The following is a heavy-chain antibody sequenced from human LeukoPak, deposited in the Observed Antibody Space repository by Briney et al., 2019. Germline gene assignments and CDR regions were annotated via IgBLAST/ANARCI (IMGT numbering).Heavy chain of an antibody. CDR3: ARHLIYSYIPFDN. D-gene: IGHD3-16*02. V-gene: IGHV3-23*01. J-gene: IGHJ4*02. Sequence: GGSLRLSCAASGFTFSGYAMSWVRQAPGKGLEWVSVITGSGDNTYYADSVRGRFTISRDNSKNTLYLQMNSLRAEDTAIYYRARHLIYSYIPFDNWGQGTLVTVSS. CDR1: GFTFSGYA. CDR2: ITGSGDNT.